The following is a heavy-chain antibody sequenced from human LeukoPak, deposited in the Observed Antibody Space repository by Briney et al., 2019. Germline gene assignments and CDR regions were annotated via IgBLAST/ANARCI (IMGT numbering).Heavy chain of an antibody. J-gene: IGHJ4*02. CDR1: GSTFSSYA. Sequence: GGSLRLSCAASGSTFSSYAMSWVRQAPGKGLEWVSAISGSGASTYYADSVKGRFTISRDNSKNTLYLQMSSLRAEDTAGYYCAKFRAGGYDYFDYWGQGTLVTVSS. V-gene: IGHV3-23*01. D-gene: IGHD5-12*01. CDR3: AKFRAGGYDYFDY. CDR2: ISGSGAST.